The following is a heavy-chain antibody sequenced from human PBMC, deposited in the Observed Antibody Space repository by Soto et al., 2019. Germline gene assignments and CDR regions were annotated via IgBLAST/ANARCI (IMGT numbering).Heavy chain of an antibody. CDR1: GFTFSSYS. CDR3: ARDQLLFGELLCPFDY. J-gene: IGHJ4*02. V-gene: IGHV3-21*01. Sequence: GGSLRLSCAASGFTFSSYSMNWVRQAPGKGLEWVSSISSSSSYIYYADSVKGRFTISRDNAKDSLYLQMNSLRAEDTAVYYCARDQLLFGELLCPFDYWGQGTLVTVSS. CDR2: ISSSSSYI. D-gene: IGHD3-10*02.